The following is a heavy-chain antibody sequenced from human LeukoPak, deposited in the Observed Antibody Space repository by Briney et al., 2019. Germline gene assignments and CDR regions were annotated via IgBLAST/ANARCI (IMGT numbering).Heavy chain of an antibody. D-gene: IGHD3-10*01. CDR3: ARALIYGSGSFYDY. Sequence: SETLSLTCTVSGASISSSSYYWGWIRQPPGRGLEWIGNIYYSGSAYYNPSLKSRVTISGDTSKNQYSLKLTSVTAADTAVYYCARALIYGSGSFYDYWGQGTLVTVSS. J-gene: IGHJ4*02. CDR1: GASISSSSYY. CDR2: IYYSGSA. V-gene: IGHV4-39*07.